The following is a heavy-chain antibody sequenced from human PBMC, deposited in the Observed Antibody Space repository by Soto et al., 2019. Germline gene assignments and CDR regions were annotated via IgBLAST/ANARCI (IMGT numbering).Heavy chain of an antibody. D-gene: IGHD3-9*01. V-gene: IGHV1-18*01. CDR3: VRVFWDATTGYSLERNY. Sequence: ASVKVSCKASGYTFTSYVISWVRQAPGQGLEWMGWINVYNGITKYAQKFQDRVTMTTDTSTSTAYMELRSLRSDDTAVYYCVRVFWDATTGYSLERNYWGQGTLVTVSS. CDR2: INVYNGIT. CDR1: GYTFTSYV. J-gene: IGHJ4*02.